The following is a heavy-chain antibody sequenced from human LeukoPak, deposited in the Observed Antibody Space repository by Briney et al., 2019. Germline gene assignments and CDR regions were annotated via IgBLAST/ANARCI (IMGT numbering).Heavy chain of an antibody. D-gene: IGHD1-1*01. CDR3: ARERDGTAAFDI. V-gene: IGHV4-30-2*01. CDR1: GGSISSGGYY. Sequence: SETLPLTCTVSGGSISSGGYYWSWIRQPPGKGLEWIGYIYHSGSTYYNTSLKSRVTISVDRSKNQFSLKLSSVSAADTAVYYCARERDGTAAFDIWGQGTMVTVSS. CDR2: IYHSGST. J-gene: IGHJ3*02.